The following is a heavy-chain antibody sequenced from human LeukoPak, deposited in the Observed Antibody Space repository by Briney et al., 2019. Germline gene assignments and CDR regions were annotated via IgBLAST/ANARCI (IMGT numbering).Heavy chain of an antibody. CDR3: ARRVLHPYCSSTSCYYDY. CDR1: GYSFTSYW. V-gene: IGHV5-51*01. CDR2: IYPGDSDT. J-gene: IGHJ4*02. Sequence: GESLKISCKGSGYSFTSYWIAWVRQMPGKGLEWMGIIYPGDSDTRYSPSFQGQVTISADKSISTAYLQWSSLKASDTAMYYCARRVLHPYCSSTSCYYDYWGQGTLVTVSS. D-gene: IGHD2-2*01.